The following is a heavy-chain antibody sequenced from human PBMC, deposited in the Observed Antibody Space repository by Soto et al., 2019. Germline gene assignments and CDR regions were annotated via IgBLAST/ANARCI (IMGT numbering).Heavy chain of an antibody. J-gene: IGHJ4*02. CDR2: INHRGST. D-gene: IGHD6-6*01. CDR1: GGSFRDYY. Sequence: QVQLQQWGAGLLKPSETLSLTCAVYGGSFRDYYWSWIRQSPGKGLEWIGEINHRGSTTYNPSLMSRVTMSLDTSKHQFSLELRSVTPADTAVYYCARLVSGDFDYWGQGSLVTVSS. CDR3: ARLVSGDFDY. V-gene: IGHV4-34*02.